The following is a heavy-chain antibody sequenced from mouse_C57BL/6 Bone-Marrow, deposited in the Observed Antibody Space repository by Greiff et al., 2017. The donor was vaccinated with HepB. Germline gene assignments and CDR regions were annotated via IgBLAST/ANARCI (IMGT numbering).Heavy chain of an antibody. V-gene: IGHV2-2*01. D-gene: IGHD2-10*02. Sequence: VQGVESGPGLVQPSQSLSITCTVSGFSLTSYGVHWVRQSPGKGLEWLGVIWSGGSTDYNAAFISRLSISKDNSKSQVFFKMNSLQADDTAIYYCARNLIPSYWYFDVWGTGTTVTVSS. J-gene: IGHJ1*03. CDR2: IWSGGST. CDR1: GFSLTSYG. CDR3: ARNLIPSYWYFDV.